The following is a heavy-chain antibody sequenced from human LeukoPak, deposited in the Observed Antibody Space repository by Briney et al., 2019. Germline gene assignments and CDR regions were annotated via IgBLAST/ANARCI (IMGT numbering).Heavy chain of an antibody. CDR2: ISSSSTTI. CDR1: GFTFNSYS. V-gene: IGHV3-48*02. D-gene: IGHD2-2*02. Sequence: GGSLRLSCAASGFTFNSYSMNWVRQAPGKGLEWVSYISSSSTTIFYADSVRGRFTISRDNAKNSLYLQMNSLRDEDTAVYYCARGHLYLDYWGQGTLVTVSA. CDR3: ARGHLYLDY. J-gene: IGHJ4*02.